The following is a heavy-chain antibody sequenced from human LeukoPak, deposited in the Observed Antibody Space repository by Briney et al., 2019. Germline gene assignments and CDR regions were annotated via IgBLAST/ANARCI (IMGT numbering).Heavy chain of an antibody. CDR3: ARVVGLTGYSSNWYSGYYYYMDV. J-gene: IGHJ6*03. CDR1: GYTFTRHD. V-gene: IGHV1-8*03. Sequence: GASVKVSCKASGYTFTRHDIKWVRQATGQGLEWMGWITPTSGNTGYAQKFQGRVTITRNTSISTAYMELSSLRSEDTAVYYCARVVGLTGYSSNWYSGYYYYMDVWGKGTTVTVS. D-gene: IGHD6-13*01. CDR2: ITPTSGNT.